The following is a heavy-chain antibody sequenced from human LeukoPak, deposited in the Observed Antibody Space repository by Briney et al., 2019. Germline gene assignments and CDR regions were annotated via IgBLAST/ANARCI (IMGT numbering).Heavy chain of an antibody. CDR1: GFTFSGRD. J-gene: IGHJ6*02. CDR3: ARCYFYGMDV. CDR2: IGTADDT. Sequence: GGSLRLSCAASGFTFSGRDMHGVRQATGKGLEWVAAIGTADDTYYPGSVKGRFTISRENAKNSLYLQMNSLRGGDTAVYYCARCYFYGMDVWGQGTTVTVSS. V-gene: IGHV3-13*04.